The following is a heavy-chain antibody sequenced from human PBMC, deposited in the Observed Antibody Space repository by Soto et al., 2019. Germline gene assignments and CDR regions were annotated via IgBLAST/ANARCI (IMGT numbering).Heavy chain of an antibody. D-gene: IGHD3-16*01. CDR1: GFTFGDYA. CDR3: TREKGRIMITFGGSDAFDI. V-gene: IGHV3-49*03. Sequence: PGGSLRLSCTASGFTFGDYAMSWFRQAPGKGPEWVGFIRSKAYGGTTEYAASVKGRFTISRDDSKSIAYLQMNSLKTEDTAVYYCTREKGRIMITFGGSDAFDIWGQGTMVTVSS. J-gene: IGHJ3*02. CDR2: IRSKAYGGTT.